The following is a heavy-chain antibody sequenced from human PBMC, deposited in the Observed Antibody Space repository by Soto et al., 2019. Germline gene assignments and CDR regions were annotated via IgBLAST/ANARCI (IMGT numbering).Heavy chain of an antibody. CDR2: ISSSSSYI. D-gene: IGHD5-18*01. V-gene: IGHV3-21*01. J-gene: IGHJ4*02. Sequence: EVQLVESGGGLVKPGGSLRLSCAASGFTFSSYSMNWVRQAPGKGLEWVSSISSSSSYIYYADSVKGRFTISRDNAKNSLYLQMNSLRAEDTAVYYCAREGRRYSPFDYWGQGTLVTVSS. CDR3: AREGRRYSPFDY. CDR1: GFTFSSYS.